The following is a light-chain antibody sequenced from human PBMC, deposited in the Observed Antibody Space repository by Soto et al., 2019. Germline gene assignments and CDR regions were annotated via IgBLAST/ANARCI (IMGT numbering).Light chain of an antibody. CDR1: SSDVGGYNY. CDR3: SSYTSSSVI. V-gene: IGLV2-14*03. CDR2: DVS. Sequence: QSALTQPASVSGSPGQSITISCTGISSDVGGYNYVSWYQQHPGKVPKLMIYDVSNRPSGVSNRFSGSKSGSTASLTISGLQAEDEADYYCSSYTSSSVIFGGGTKRTVL. J-gene: IGLJ2*01.